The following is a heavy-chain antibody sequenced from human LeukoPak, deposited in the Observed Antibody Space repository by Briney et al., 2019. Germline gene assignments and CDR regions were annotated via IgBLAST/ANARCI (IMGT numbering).Heavy chain of an antibody. CDR1: GGSISSYY. Sequence: SETLSLTCTVSGGSISSYYWNWIRQPPGKGLEWIGHIYYNGGTSHNPSLKSRVTISLDTSKNQFSLKLSSVTAADTAVYFCASRGYTYGLDYWGQGTLVAVSS. CDR3: ASRGYTYGLDY. V-gene: IGHV4-59*01. CDR2: IYYNGGT. D-gene: IGHD5-18*01. J-gene: IGHJ4*02.